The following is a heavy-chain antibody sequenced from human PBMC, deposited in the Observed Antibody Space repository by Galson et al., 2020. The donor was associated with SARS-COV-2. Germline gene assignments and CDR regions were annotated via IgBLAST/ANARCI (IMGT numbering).Heavy chain of an antibody. CDR2: ISPYNGDT. V-gene: IGHV1-18*01. CDR3: ARESSGSGSIDY. CDR1: GYTFTSYV. D-gene: IGHD3-10*01. J-gene: IGHJ4*02. Sequence: ASVKVSCKASGYTFTSYVISWVRQAPGQGLEWMGWISPYNGDTNSAQKFQGRVTMTTDTSTSTAYMELRSLISDDTAVYYCARESSGSGSIDYWGQGTLVTVS.